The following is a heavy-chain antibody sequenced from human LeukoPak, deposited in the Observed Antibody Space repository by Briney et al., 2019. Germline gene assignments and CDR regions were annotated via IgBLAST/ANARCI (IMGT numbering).Heavy chain of an antibody. CDR1: GGSISSSSYY. CDR2: IYYSGST. V-gene: IGHV4-39*07. CDR3: ERRGSGRVDY. Sequence: SETLSLTCTVSGGSISSSSYYWGWIRQPPGKGLEWIGNIYYSGSTNYNPSLKSRVTISVDTSKNQFSLKLSSVTAADTAMYYCERRGSGRVDYWGQGTLVTVSS. J-gene: IGHJ4*02. D-gene: IGHD3-10*01.